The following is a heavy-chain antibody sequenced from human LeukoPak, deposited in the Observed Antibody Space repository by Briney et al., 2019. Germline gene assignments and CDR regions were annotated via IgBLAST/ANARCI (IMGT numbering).Heavy chain of an antibody. CDR1: GYTFTSYY. CDR2: MNPNSGNT. D-gene: IGHD6-6*01. Sequence: ASVKVSCKASGYTFTSYYMHWVRQAPGQGLEWMGWMNPNSGNTGYAQKFQGRVTITRNTSISTAYMELSSLRSEDTAVYYCARGRRSPADYWGQGTLVTVSS. CDR3: ARGRRSPADY. J-gene: IGHJ4*02. V-gene: IGHV1-8*03.